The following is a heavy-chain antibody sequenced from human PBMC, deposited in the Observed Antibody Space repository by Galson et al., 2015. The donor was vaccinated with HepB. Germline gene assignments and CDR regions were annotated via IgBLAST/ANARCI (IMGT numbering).Heavy chain of an antibody. D-gene: IGHD3-3*01. CDR1: GYTFTSYG. V-gene: IGHV1-69*04. J-gene: IGHJ4*02. CDR3: ARARSVHYDFWSGYYDY. Sequence: SVKVSCKASGYTFTSYGISWVRQAPGQGLEWMGRIIPILGIANYAQKFQGRVTITADKSTSTAYMELSSLRSEDTAVYYCARARSVHYDFWSGYYDYWGQGTLVTVSS. CDR2: IIPILGIA.